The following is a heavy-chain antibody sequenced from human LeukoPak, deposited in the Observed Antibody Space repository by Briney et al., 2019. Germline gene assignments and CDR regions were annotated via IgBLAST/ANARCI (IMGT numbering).Heavy chain of an antibody. CDR1: GFTFSSYA. Sequence: PGGSLRLSCAASGFTFSSYAMHWVRQAPGKGLEWVAGISYDGSNKYYADSVKGRFTISRDNSKNTLYLQMNSLRAEDTAVYYCARDMGHIVVVTAPKGFDYWGQGTLVTVSS. CDR2: ISYDGSNK. V-gene: IGHV3-30-3*01. J-gene: IGHJ4*02. CDR3: ARDMGHIVVVTAPKGFDY. D-gene: IGHD2-21*02.